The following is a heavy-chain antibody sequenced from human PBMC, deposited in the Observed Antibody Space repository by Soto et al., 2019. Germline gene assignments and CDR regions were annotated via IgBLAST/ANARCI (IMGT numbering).Heavy chain of an antibody. CDR2: ISGSGGST. J-gene: IGHJ3*02. V-gene: IGHV3-23*01. Sequence: EVQLLESGGRLVQTGGSLKLSCAASGFTFSDYGMTWVRQAPGKGLEWVSVISGSGGSTYYADSVKGRLTVSRDNSKSTLYLHTNSLRAEDTGVYYCAKGVTTVTPRVAFDIWGQGTGVTVSS. D-gene: IGHD4-17*01. CDR1: GFTFSDYG. CDR3: AKGVTTVTPRVAFDI.